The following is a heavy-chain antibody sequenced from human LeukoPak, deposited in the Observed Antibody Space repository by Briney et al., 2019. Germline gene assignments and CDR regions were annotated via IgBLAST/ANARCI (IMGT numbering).Heavy chain of an antibody. D-gene: IGHD4-23*01. J-gene: IGHJ6*03. CDR3: AGVSPYGGNPTYYYYYYYMDV. CDR2: INPNSGGT. Sequence: ASVKVSCKASGYTFTGYYMHWVRQAPGQGLEWMGWINPNSGGTNYAQKFQGRVTMTRDTSISTAYMELSRLRSDDTAVYYCAGVSPYGGNPTYYYYYYYMDVWGKGTTVTVSS. CDR1: GYTFTGYY. V-gene: IGHV1-2*02.